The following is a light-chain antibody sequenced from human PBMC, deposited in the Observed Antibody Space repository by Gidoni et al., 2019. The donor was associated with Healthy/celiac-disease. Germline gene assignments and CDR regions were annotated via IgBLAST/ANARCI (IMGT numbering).Light chain of an antibody. J-gene: IGKJ2*01. CDR1: QSVLYSSNNKNY. CDR2: WAS. Sequence: DSLAVSLGERATINCKSSQSVLYSSNNKNYLAWYQQKPGQPPKLLIYWASTRESGVPDRFSGSGSGTDFTLTISSLQAEDVAVYYCQQYYSTPFFXQXTKLEIK. V-gene: IGKV4-1*01. CDR3: QQYYSTPF.